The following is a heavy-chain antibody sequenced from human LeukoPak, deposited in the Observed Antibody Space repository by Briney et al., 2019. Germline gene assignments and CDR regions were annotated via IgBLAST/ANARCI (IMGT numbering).Heavy chain of an antibody. V-gene: IGHV4-34*01. Sequence: NPSENLSLTCTVFGGSFSGYYWTWIRQPPGKGLEWIGEIHYSGRINYNPSLKSRVTISADTSNNHFSLKMNSVTAADAAVYYCSRGTDAYKCGNSWGQGTLVTVS. CDR2: IHYSGRI. J-gene: IGHJ4*02. D-gene: IGHD5-24*01. CDR3: SRGTDAYKCGNS. CDR1: GGSFSGYY.